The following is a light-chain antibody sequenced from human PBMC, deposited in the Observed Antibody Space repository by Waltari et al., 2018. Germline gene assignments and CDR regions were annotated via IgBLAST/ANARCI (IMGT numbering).Light chain of an antibody. V-gene: IGKV3-15*01. J-gene: IGKJ4*01. Sequence: EIVMTQSPVTLSVSPGERATLSCRASQRISRNLAWYQQKPGQSPRLLNHGASTRATGIPARFSGSGSGTDFTLTISSLQSEDFAVYFCQQYNTWPTFGGGTKVEIK. CDR2: GAS. CDR1: QRISRN. CDR3: QQYNTWPT.